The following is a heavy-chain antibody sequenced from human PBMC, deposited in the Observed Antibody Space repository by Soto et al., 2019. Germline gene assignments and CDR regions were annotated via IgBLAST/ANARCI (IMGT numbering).Heavy chain of an antibody. V-gene: IGHV1-8*01. CDR2: MNPNSGNT. D-gene: IGHD6-13*01. J-gene: IGHJ4*02. Sequence: ASVKVSCKASGYTFTSYDINWVRQATGQGLEWMGWMNPNSGNTGYAQKFQGRVTMTRNTSISTAYMDLSSLRSEDTAVYYCARGLNSSWYVFDYWGQGTLVTVSS. CDR3: ARGLNSSWYVFDY. CDR1: GYTFTSYD.